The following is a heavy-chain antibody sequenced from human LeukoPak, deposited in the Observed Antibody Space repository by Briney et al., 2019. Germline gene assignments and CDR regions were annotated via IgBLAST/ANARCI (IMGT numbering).Heavy chain of an antibody. D-gene: IGHD6-19*01. Sequence: SETLSLTCTVSGGSIRSDFWSWIRQPPGKGLEWIGYVYYSGSTNYSPSLNSRVTISIDTSKNKFSLKLTSVTAADTAVYYCARESKSSSGWSYAFDIWGQGTMVTVSS. CDR1: GGSIRSDF. CDR2: VYYSGST. J-gene: IGHJ3*02. V-gene: IGHV4-59*01. CDR3: ARESKSSSGWSYAFDI.